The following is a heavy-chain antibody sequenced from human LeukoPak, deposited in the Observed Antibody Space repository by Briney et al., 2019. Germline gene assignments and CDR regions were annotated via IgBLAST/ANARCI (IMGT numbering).Heavy chain of an antibody. V-gene: IGHV1-24*01. Sequence: GASVKVSCKASGYTFTGYYIHWVRQAPGKGLEWMGGFDPEDGETIYAQKFQGRVTMTEDTSADTAYMELSSLRSEDTAVYYCAIVNPAANWFDPWGQGTLVTVSS. CDR1: GYTFTGYY. CDR2: FDPEDGET. CDR3: AIVNPAANWFDP. J-gene: IGHJ5*02. D-gene: IGHD2-2*01.